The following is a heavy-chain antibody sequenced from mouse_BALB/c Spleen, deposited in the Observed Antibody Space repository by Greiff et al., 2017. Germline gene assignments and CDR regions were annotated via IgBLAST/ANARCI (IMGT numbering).Heavy chain of an antibody. J-gene: IGHJ1*01. Sequence: VQLKESGPGLVKPSQSLSLTCTVTGYSITSDYAWNWIRQFPGNKLEWMGYISYSGSTCYNPSLKSRISITRDTSKNQFFLQLNSVTTEDTATYCCARSLTRTEWYFDVWGAGTTVTVSS. CDR2: ISYSGST. D-gene: IGHD4-1*01. CDR3: ARSLTRTEWYFDV. CDR1: GYSITSDYA. V-gene: IGHV3-2*02.